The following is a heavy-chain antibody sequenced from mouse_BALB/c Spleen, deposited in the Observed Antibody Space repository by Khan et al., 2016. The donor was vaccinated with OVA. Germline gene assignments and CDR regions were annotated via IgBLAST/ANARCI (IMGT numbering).Heavy chain of an antibody. CDR1: GYTFTNYG. V-gene: IGHV9-1*02. J-gene: IGHJ1*01. CDR2: INTYTGEP. CDR3: ARGASYWYFDV. Sequence: QIQLVQSGPELKKPGETVKISCKASGYTFTNYGMNWVKQAPGKGLKWMGWINTYTGEPTYTGDFKGRFAFSLETSASTAYLHINNLKNEDMATYFCARGASYWYFDVWGAGTTVTVAS.